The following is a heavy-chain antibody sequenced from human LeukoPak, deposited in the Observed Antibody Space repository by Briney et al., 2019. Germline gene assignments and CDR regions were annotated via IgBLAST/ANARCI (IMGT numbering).Heavy chain of an antibody. D-gene: IGHD6-19*01. V-gene: IGHV3-23*01. J-gene: IGHJ4*02. CDR1: GFTFTTYT. CDR2: ISGTGGST. Sequence: PGGSLRLTCAASGFTFTTYTMAWVRQAPGKELEWVSTISGTGGSTAYADSVKGRFTISRDNSKNTLYLQMNSLRAEDTAIYFCSKHPSTGFYYFDFWGQGTLVTVSS. CDR3: SKHPSTGFYYFDF.